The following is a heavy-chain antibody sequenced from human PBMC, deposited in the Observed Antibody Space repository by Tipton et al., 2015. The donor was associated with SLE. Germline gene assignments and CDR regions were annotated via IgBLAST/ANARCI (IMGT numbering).Heavy chain of an antibody. V-gene: IGHV3-23*01. CDR2: ISGSGGST. J-gene: IGHJ3*02. CDR3: AKVSRGYYGSGRSAFDI. Sequence: SLRLSCAASGFTFSSYAMSWVRQAPGKGLEWVSGISGSGGSTYYADSVKGRFTISRDNAKNTLYLQMNSLRAEDTAVYNCAKVSRGYYGSGRSAFDIWGQGTMVTVSS. D-gene: IGHD3-10*01. CDR1: GFTFSSYA.